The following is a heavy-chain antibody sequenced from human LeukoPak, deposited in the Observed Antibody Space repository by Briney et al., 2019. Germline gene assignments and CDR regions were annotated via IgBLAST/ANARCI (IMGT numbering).Heavy chain of an antibody. J-gene: IGHJ4*02. CDR1: GFTFSSIA. D-gene: IGHD1-26*01. V-gene: IGHV3-23*01. Sequence: GGSLRLSCAASGFTFSSIAMSWVRQAPDKGLEWVSTISGSGGGTYYADSVKGRFTISRDDSKNTLYLQMNSLRADDTAVYYCAKDLGRYRNNFFDYWGQGTLVTVSS. CDR2: ISGSGGGT. CDR3: AKDLGRYRNNFFDY.